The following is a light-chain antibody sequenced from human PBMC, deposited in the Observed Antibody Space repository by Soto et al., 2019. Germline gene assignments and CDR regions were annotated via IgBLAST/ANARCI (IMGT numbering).Light chain of an antibody. CDR1: QSIISNY. CDR3: QQYGRSPST. V-gene: IGKV3-20*01. CDR2: GAS. J-gene: IGKJ1*01. Sequence: EIVLTQSPGTLSLSPGERATLSCRASQSIISNYLAWYQQKPGQAPRALIFGASSRSAGIPDSFSGSGSGTDFTLTISRLEPEDCAVYYCQQYGRSPSTFGQGTKVEIK.